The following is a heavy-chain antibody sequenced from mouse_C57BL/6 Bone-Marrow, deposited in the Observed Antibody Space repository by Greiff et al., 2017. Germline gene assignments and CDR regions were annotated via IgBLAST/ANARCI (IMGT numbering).Heavy chain of an antibody. CDR3: ASGILRYPFAY. CDR1: GFSLTSYG. J-gene: IGHJ3*01. V-gene: IGHV2-6*01. D-gene: IGHD1-1*01. Sequence: VNVVESGPGLVAPSQSLSITCTVSGFSLTSYGVDWVRQSPGKGLEWLGVIWGVGSTNYNSALKSRLSISTDNSKSQVFLKMNSLQTDDTAMYYCASGILRYPFAYWGQGTLVTVSA. CDR2: IWGVGST.